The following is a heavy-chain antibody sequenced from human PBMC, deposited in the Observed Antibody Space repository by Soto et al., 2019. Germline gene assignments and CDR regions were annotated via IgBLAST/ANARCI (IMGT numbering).Heavy chain of an antibody. D-gene: IGHD6-19*01. CDR1: GFTFSSYG. J-gene: IGHJ2*01. CDR2: IWYDGSNK. CDR3: ARSPSGWDDWYFDL. V-gene: IGHV3-33*01. Sequence: QEQLVESGGGVVQPGRSLRLSCAASGFTFSSYGMHWVRQAPGKGMEWVAVIWYDGSNKYYVESVKGRFTISRDNSKNTLYLQRNSLRAEDTAVYYCARSPSGWDDWYFDLWGRGTLFTVSS.